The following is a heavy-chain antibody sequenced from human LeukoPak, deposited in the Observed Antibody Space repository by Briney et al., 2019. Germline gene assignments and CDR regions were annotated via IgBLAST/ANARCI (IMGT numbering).Heavy chain of an antibody. Sequence: GGSLRLSCAASGFTFSSYWMHWVRQAPGKGLLWVSRINSDGSTTDYADSVKGRFTISRDNAKNTLYLQMNSLRAEDTAVYYCAKDLRAGSPGYYFDCWGQGTLVTVSS. D-gene: IGHD1-26*01. V-gene: IGHV3-74*01. J-gene: IGHJ4*02. CDR2: INSDGSTT. CDR3: AKDLRAGSPGYYFDC. CDR1: GFTFSSYW.